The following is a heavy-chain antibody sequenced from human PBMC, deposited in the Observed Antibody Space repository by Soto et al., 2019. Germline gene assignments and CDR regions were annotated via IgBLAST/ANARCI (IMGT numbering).Heavy chain of an antibody. V-gene: IGHV1-69*06. CDR2: IIPILDTA. D-gene: IGHD1-26*01. Sequence: QVQLVQSGTEVKKPGSSVKVSCKASGGTFSSNAISWVRQAPGQVLEWMGGIIPILDTAKYAQNFQGRVTITADKSTSTAFMEVGSLRAEATAVYYCARATTGPSSGSVYYYDGMDVWGQGTTVTVSS. CDR1: GGTFSSNA. CDR3: ARATTGPSSGSVYYYDGMDV. J-gene: IGHJ6*02.